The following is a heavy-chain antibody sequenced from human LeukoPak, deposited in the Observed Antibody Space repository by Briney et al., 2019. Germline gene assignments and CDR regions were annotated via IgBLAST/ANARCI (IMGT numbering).Heavy chain of an antibody. J-gene: IGHJ6*03. D-gene: IGHD2-2*01. CDR3: AREGIGYCSSTSCYRYYYYYMDV. Sequence: GGSLRLSCAASGFTFSSYSMNWVRQAPGKGLEWVSSISSSSSYIYYADSVKGRFTISRDNAKNSLYLQMNSLRAEDTAVYYCAREGIGYCSSTSCYRYYYYYMDVWGKGTTVTVSS. CDR2: ISSSSSYI. V-gene: IGHV3-21*01. CDR1: GFTFSSYS.